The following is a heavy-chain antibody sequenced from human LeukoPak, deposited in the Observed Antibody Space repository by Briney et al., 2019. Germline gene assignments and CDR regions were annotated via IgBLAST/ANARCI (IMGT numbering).Heavy chain of an antibody. CDR1: GGSMSGYY. CDR3: ARQPYILGAYYFDY. D-gene: IGHD1-26*01. Sequence: SETLSLTCTVSGGSMSGYYWSWIRQLPGKGLGWIGYIFYSGSTNYNPSLKSRVTVSVDTSKNQFSLKLGSVTAADTAVYYCARQPYILGAYYFDYWGQGTVVTVSS. CDR2: IFYSGST. J-gene: IGHJ4*02. V-gene: IGHV4-59*08.